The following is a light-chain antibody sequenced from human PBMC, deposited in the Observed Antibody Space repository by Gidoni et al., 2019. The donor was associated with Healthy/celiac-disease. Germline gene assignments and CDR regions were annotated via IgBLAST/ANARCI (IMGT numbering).Light chain of an antibody. Sequence: SSELTQDPAVSVALGQTVRITCQGDSLRSYYASWYQQKQGQAPVLVIYGKNNRPSGIPDRFSGSSSVNTASLTITGAQAEDEADYYCNSRDSSGNHIEVFGGGTKLTVL. CDR1: SLRSYY. CDR3: NSRDSSGNHIEV. CDR2: GKN. J-gene: IGLJ2*01. V-gene: IGLV3-19*01.